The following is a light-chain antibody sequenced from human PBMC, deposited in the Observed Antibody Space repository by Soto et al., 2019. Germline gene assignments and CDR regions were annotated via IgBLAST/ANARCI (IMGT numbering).Light chain of an antibody. V-gene: IGKV1-39*01. J-gene: IGKJ1*01. CDR3: QQSDNTLTWT. CDR2: AAS. Sequence: DLQMTQSPSSLSASVGDRVTITCRPSKSISSSLNWYQQKPGKAPNLLIYAASSLQSGVPSRFSGSRSGTEFTLTISSLQPEDFATYYCQQSDNTLTWTFGQGTKVDIK. CDR1: KSISSS.